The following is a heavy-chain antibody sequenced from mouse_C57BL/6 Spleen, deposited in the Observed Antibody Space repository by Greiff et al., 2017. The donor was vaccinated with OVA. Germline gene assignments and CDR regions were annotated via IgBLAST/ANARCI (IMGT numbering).Heavy chain of an antibody. V-gene: IGHV5-17*01. CDR2: ISSGSSTI. CDR3: ARECPLLWFAY. J-gene: IGHJ3*01. CDR1: GFTFSDYG. D-gene: IGHD2-10*01. Sequence: EVHLVESGGGLVKPGGSLKLSCAASGFTFSDYGMHWVRQAPEKGLEWVAYISSGSSTIYYADTVKGRFTISRDNAKNTLFLQMTSLRSEDTAMYYCARECPLLWFAYWGQGTLVTVSA.